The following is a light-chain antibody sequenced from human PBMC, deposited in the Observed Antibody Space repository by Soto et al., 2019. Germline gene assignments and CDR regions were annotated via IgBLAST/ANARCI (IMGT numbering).Light chain of an antibody. CDR2: DAS. CDR3: QQYISFPKT. Sequence: DIQMTQSPPTLPAFVGDTVTISCRASQSVSSWFAWYQQKPGTAPNLLIDDASSLTSGVPSRFSCSGSGTKFTLTIRSLQPDDFATYYCQQYISFPKTFGQGIKVEMK. CDR1: QSVSSW. V-gene: IGKV1-5*01. J-gene: IGKJ1*01.